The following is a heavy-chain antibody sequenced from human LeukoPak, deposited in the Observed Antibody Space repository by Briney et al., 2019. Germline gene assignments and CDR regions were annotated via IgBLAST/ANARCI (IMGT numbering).Heavy chain of an antibody. CDR1: GSSIRTYTH. V-gene: IGHV4-38-2*02. D-gene: IGHD5-18*01. CDR3: NSGSNYEAVS. Sequence: SETLSLTCTVSGSSIRTYTHWSWIRQPPGKGLEWIASIHHTGNTYYNPSLESRVTISIDTSKNQFSLKMSSVTAADTAFFCVNSGSNYEAVSWGQGTLVTVSS. CDR2: IHHTGNT. J-gene: IGHJ5*02.